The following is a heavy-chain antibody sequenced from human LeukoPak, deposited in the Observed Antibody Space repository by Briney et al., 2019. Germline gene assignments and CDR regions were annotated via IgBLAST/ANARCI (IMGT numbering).Heavy chain of an antibody. D-gene: IGHD4-11*01. CDR3: AKDEGHSNRPTFFDY. CDR1: GFTFSSYA. CDR2: ISDSGGNT. J-gene: IGHJ4*02. Sequence: GGSLRLSCAASGFTFSSYAMSWVRQAPGKGLEWVSGISDSGGNTYYADSVKGRFTISRDNSKNTLYLQMSSLRAEDTAVYYCAKDEGHSNRPTFFDYWGQGTLVTVSS. V-gene: IGHV3-23*01.